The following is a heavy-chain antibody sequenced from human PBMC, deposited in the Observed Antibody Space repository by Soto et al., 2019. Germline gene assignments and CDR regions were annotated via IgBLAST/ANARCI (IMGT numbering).Heavy chain of an antibody. CDR2: IHPSDSQA. CDR3: GSYYTLGSA. D-gene: IGHD3-3*01. J-gene: IGHJ5*02. V-gene: IGHV5-51*01. CDR1: GYTFIRKS. Sequence: EVQLVQSGTEVKEPGDSLKISCEFPGYTFIRKSIAWVRQRPGRGLEWMGLIHPSDSQAKYSPSFQGQVTISVDRSTNPASPQWNSLTASETAMYYCGSYYTLGSAWCQGTLVIVSS.